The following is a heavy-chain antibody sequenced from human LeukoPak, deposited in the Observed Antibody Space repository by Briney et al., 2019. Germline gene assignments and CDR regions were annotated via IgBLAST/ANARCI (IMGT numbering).Heavy chain of an antibody. CDR3: ARALLRYCSSTSCYWFDP. J-gene: IGHJ5*02. CDR2: IIPIFGTA. Sequence: SVKVSCKASGGTFSSYVISWVRQAPGQGLEWMGGIIPIFGTANYAQKFQGRVTITADESTSTAYMELSSLRSEDTAVYYCARALLRYCSSTSCYWFDPWGQGTLVTVSS. V-gene: IGHV1-69*13. CDR1: GGTFSSYV. D-gene: IGHD2-2*01.